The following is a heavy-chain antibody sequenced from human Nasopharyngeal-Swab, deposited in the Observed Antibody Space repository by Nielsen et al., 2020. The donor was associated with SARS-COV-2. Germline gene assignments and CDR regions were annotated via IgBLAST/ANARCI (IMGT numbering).Heavy chain of an antibody. CDR3: ARDPLGVARGYFDY. Sequence: SLRPSCAASGFTFSSYAMHWVRQAPGKGLEWVAVISYDGSNKYYADSVKGRFTISRDNSKNTLYLQMNSLRAEDTAVYYCARDPLGVARGYFDYWGQGTLVTVSS. CDR2: ISYDGSNK. V-gene: IGHV3-30*04. J-gene: IGHJ4*02. D-gene: IGHD2-15*01. CDR1: GFTFSSYA.